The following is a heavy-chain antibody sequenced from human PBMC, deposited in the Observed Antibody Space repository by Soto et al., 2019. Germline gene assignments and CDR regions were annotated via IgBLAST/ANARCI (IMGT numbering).Heavy chain of an antibody. CDR3: ARELTNSPDYFDY. V-gene: IGHV4-30-4*01. CDR2: IYYSGRT. J-gene: IGHJ4*02. CDR1: GGSISSDDYY. Sequence: SETLSLTCTVSGGSISSDDYYWSWIRQPPGKGLEWIGYIYYSGRTAYNPSLKSRLIIAIDTSKSQFSLNLNSVSGADTAVYYVARELTNSPDYFDYWGQGPWSPSPQ. D-gene: IGHD1-1*01.